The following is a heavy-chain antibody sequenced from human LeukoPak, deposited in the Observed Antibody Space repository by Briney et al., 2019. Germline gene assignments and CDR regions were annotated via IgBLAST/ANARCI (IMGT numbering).Heavy chain of an antibody. V-gene: IGHV4-4*07. CDR3: ARDYAQTYFDY. D-gene: IGHD2-2*01. Sequence: SETLSLTCTVSGGSISSYYWTWIRQPAGKGLEWIGRIYTSGTTNYYPSLKSRVTMSVDTSKNQFSLNLNSVTAADTAMYYCARDYAQTYFDYWGQGTLVTVSS. CDR2: IYTSGTT. J-gene: IGHJ4*02. CDR1: GGSISSYY.